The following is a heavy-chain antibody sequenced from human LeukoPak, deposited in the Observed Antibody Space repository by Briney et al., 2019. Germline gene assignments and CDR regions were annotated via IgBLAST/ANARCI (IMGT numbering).Heavy chain of an antibody. CDR2: IYPGDSDT. Sequence: GEPLQISSKGSGYSFTSYWIGWVRQLPGKGLEGMGIIYPGDSDTRYSPSFQDQVTTSANKSISNAYLQRISLKASDTAMYYCARPGIAAGDYWGQGTLVTVSS. V-gene: IGHV5-51*01. CDR1: GYSFTSYW. CDR3: ARPGIAAGDY. D-gene: IGHD2-21*01. J-gene: IGHJ4*02.